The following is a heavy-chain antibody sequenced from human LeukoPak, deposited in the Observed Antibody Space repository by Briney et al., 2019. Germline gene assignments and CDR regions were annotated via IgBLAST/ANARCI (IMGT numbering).Heavy chain of an antibody. D-gene: IGHD2-15*01. CDR3: ARDDCYSGSRYLGEN. V-gene: IGHV1-18*01. CDR1: GYTFTTYG. J-gene: IGHJ4*02. CDR2: IRARDGYT. Sequence: ASVKVSCKASGYTFTTYGINWVRQARGQGLEWMGWIRARDGYTSYGQNFQGRVTQTIDTSSNTAFMEVRSLGSDDTAVYYCARDDCYSGSRYLGENWGQGTLVTVSS.